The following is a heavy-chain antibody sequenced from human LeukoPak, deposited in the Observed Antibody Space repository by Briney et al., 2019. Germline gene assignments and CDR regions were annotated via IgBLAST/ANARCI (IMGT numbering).Heavy chain of an antibody. CDR2: ISYDGSNK. J-gene: IGHJ4*02. CDR3: AREGIAAAGKRVEGFDY. CDR1: GFTFSSYA. Sequence: QPGRSLRLSYAASGFTFSSYAMHWVRQAPGKGLEWVAVISYDGSNKYYADSVKGRFTISRDNSKNTLYLQMNSLRAEDTAVHYCAREGIAAAGKRVEGFDYWGQGTLVTVSS. V-gene: IGHV3-30*04. D-gene: IGHD6-13*01.